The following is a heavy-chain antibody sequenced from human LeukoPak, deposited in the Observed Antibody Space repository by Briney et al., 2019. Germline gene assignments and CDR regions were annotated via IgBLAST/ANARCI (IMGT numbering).Heavy chain of an antibody. D-gene: IGHD3-16*01. CDR3: AKFPFGIKAALDAFDI. V-gene: IGHV4-4*07. J-gene: IGHJ3*02. CDR2: IYTSGST. Sequence: SETLSLTCPVSGGSISSYYWSWIRQPAGKGLEWIGRIYTSGSTNYNPSLKSRVTMSVDTSKNQFSLKLNSVTAADTAVYFCAKFPFGIKAALDAFDIWGHGTMVAVSS. CDR1: GGSISSYY.